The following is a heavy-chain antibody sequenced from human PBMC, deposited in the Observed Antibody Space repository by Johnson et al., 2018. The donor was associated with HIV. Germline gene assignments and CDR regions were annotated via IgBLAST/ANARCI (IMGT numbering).Heavy chain of an antibody. Sequence: EVQLVESGGGLIQPGGSLRLSCAASGFTVSINYMSWVRQAPGKGLEWVSVIYSGGFTYYADSGKGRFTISRDNSKNTLYLQMNNLRAEDTAVYYCARESDSSGYYSDAFDIWGQGTMVTVSS. J-gene: IGHJ3*02. CDR1: GFTVSINY. CDR3: ARESDSSGYYSDAFDI. CDR2: IYSGGFT. V-gene: IGHV3-53*01. D-gene: IGHD3-22*01.